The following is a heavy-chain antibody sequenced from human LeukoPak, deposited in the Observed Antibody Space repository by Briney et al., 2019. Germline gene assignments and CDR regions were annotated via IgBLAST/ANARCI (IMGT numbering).Heavy chain of an antibody. CDR2: INPNGGGT. Sequence: ASVKVSCKASGYTFTGYYMHWVRQAPGQGLEWMGWINPNGGGTNYARKLQGRVTVTRDTSISTAYMELSRLRSDDTAVYYCARSDTYYYYMDVWGKGTTVTVSS. CDR3: ARSDTYYYYMDV. V-gene: IGHV1-2*02. CDR1: GYTFTGYY. J-gene: IGHJ6*03.